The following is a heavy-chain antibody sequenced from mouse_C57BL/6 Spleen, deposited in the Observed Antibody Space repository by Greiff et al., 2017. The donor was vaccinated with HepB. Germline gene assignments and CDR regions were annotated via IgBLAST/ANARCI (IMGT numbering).Heavy chain of an antibody. Sequence: EVKLEESGGGLVKPGGSLKLSCAASGFTFSSYAMSWVRQTPEKRLEWVATISDGGSYTYYPDNVKGRFTISRDNAKNNLYLQMSHLKSEDTAMYYCARGGELGLYFDYWGQGTTLTVSS. V-gene: IGHV5-4*03. CDR1: GFTFSSYA. CDR3: ARGGELGLYFDY. D-gene: IGHD4-1*01. J-gene: IGHJ2*01. CDR2: ISDGGSYT.